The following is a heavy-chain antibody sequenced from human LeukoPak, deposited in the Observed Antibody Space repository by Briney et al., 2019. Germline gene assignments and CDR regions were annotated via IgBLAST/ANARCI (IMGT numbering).Heavy chain of an antibody. CDR1: GGSISSYY. D-gene: IGHD6-19*01. Sequence: SETLSLTCTVSGGSISSYYWSWIRQPPGKGLEWIGYIYYSGSTNYNPSLKSRVTISVDTSKNQFSLRLSSVTAADTAVYYCAKKGQKGSGPFDYWGQGTLVTVSS. CDR3: AKKGQKGSGPFDY. V-gene: IGHV4-59*01. CDR2: IYYSGST. J-gene: IGHJ4*02.